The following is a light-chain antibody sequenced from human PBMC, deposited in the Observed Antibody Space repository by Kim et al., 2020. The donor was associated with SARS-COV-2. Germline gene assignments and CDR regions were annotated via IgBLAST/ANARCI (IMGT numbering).Light chain of an antibody. CDR3: MQATEFPYT. CDR1: QRLGHNNGNTY. Sequence: QPASISCRASQRLGHNNGNTYLSWLQQRPGQPPRLLIYKISNRLSGVPDRFSGTGAGTDFTLKISRVEPEDVAIYYCMQATEFPYTFGQGTKLEI. V-gene: IGKV2-24*01. CDR2: KIS. J-gene: IGKJ2*01.